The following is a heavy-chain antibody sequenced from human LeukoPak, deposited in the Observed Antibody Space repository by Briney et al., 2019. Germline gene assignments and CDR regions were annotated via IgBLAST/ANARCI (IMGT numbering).Heavy chain of an antibody. D-gene: IGHD3-22*01. V-gene: IGHV3-23*01. CDR2: ISGSGGST. CDR1: GFTFSSYA. Sequence: PGRSLRPSCAASGFTFSSYAMSWVRQAPGKGLEWVSAISGSGGSTYYADSVKGRFTISRDNSKNTLYLQMNSLRAEDTAVYYCAKDIYYYDSSGYPYYFDYWGQGTLVTVSS. J-gene: IGHJ4*02. CDR3: AKDIYYYDSSGYPYYFDY.